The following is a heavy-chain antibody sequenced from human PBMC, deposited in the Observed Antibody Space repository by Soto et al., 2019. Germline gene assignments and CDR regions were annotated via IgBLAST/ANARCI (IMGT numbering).Heavy chain of an antibody. D-gene: IGHD3-3*01. J-gene: IGHJ6*04. V-gene: IGHV4-34*01. CDR2: INHSGST. CDR1: GGSFSGYY. CDR3: ARGRGYDFWSGYYRGDYYHYGMDV. Sequence: SETLSLTCAVYGGSFSGYYWSWIRQPPGKGLEWIGEINHSGSTNYNPSLKSRVTISVDTSKNQFSLKLSSVTAADTAVYYCARGRGYDFWSGYYRGDYYHYGMDVWGKGTTVTVSS.